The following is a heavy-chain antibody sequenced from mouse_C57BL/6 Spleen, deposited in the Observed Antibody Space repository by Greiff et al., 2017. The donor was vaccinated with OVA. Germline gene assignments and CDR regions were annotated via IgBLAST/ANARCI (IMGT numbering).Heavy chain of an antibody. CDR1: GYTFTSYW. D-gene: IGHD1-1*01. CDR3: ARSVPLLAMDY. Sequence: QVQLKQSGAELVKPGASVKLSCKASGYTFTSYWMQWVKQRPGQGLEWIGEIDPSDSYTNYNQKFKGKATLTVDTSSSTAYMQLSSLTSEDSAVYYCARSVPLLAMDYWGQGTSVTVSS. V-gene: IGHV1-50*01. CDR2: IDPSDSYT. J-gene: IGHJ4*01.